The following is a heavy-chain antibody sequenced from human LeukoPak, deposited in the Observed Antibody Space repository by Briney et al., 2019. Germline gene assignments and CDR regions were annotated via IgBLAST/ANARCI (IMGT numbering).Heavy chain of an antibody. CDR2: ISYDGSTK. Sequence: GGSLRLSCAASGFTFSDYGMHWVRQAPGKGLEWVAVISYDGSTKYYADSVKGRFTISRDNSKNTLYLQMNSLRAEDTAVYYCARGVRYFDPFDYWGQGTLVTVSS. J-gene: IGHJ4*02. CDR1: GFTFSDYG. D-gene: IGHD3-9*01. V-gene: IGHV3-30*03. CDR3: ARGVRYFDPFDY.